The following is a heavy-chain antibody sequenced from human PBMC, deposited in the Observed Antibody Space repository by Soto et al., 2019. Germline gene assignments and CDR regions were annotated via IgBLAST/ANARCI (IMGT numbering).Heavy chain of an antibody. V-gene: IGHV1-69*01. J-gene: IGHJ4*02. Sequence: QVQLVQSGAEMKEPGSSLKVSCKASGGTFSSYVISWVRQAPGQGLEWMGGIIPIFGTANYARKFQGRVTITAAESTSTAYMELSSRRSEDTAGYYCARASSPYYYDSSGYSGLYYFDYWGQGTLVTVSS. CDR3: ARASSPYYYDSSGYSGLYYFDY. CDR1: GGTFSSYV. D-gene: IGHD3-22*01. CDR2: IIPIFGTA.